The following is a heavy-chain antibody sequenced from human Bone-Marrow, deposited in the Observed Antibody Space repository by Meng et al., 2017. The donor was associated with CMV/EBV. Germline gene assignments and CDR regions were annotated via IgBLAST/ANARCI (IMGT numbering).Heavy chain of an antibody. CDR2: MNTNSGGT. D-gene: IGHD2-21*02. Sequence: TLRDEYIRWVQQAPGQGLEWMGRMNTNSGGTKYAQKFQGRVTMTRDTSVSTAYMELTGLKSDDTAVYYCARDPQYIVVVAAPSTCDYWGQGTLVTVSS. V-gene: IGHV1-2*02. CDR1: TLRDEY. CDR3: ARDPQYIVVVAAPSTCDY. J-gene: IGHJ4*02.